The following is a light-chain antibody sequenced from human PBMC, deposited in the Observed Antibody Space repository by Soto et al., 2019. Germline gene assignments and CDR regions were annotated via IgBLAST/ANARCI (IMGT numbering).Light chain of an antibody. Sequence: QSALTQPPSASGSPGQSVTISCTGTSSDVGGYNYVSWYQQHPGKAPKLMIYEVSKRPSGVPDRFSGSKSGNTASLTVSGLQAEGEADYYCSSYAGSTHVVLGGGTQLTVL. J-gene: IGLJ2*01. V-gene: IGLV2-8*01. CDR1: SSDVGGYNY. CDR3: SSYAGSTHVV. CDR2: EVS.